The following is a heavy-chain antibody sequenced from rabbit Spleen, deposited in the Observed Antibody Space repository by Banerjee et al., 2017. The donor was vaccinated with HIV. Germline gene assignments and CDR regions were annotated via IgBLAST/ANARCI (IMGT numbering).Heavy chain of an antibody. D-gene: IGHD1-1*01. CDR2: IDAGGSGFT. Sequence: QSLEESGGDLVKPEGSLTLTCTASGVSFSYSSYMCWVRQAPGKGLEWIACIDAGGSGFTYFATWAKGRFTISKTSSTTVTLQMTRLTAADTATYFCARDTSSSFSSYGMDLWGPGTLVTVS. V-gene: IGHV1S40*01. CDR1: GVSFSYSSY. J-gene: IGHJ6*01. CDR3: ARDTSSSFSSYGMDL.